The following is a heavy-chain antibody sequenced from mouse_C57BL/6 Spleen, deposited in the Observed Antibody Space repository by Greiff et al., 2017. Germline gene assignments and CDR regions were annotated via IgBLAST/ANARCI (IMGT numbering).Heavy chain of an antibody. CDR1: GYAFSSYW. V-gene: IGHV1-80*01. CDR2: IYPGDGDT. J-gene: IGHJ2*01. D-gene: IGHD1-1*01. CDR3: ARSGTTVVALYYFDY. Sequence: QVQLQQSGAELVKPGASVKISCKASGYAFSSYWMNWVKQRPGKGLEWIGHIYPGDGDTNYNGKFKGKATLTADKSSSTAYMQLSSLTSEDSAVYFCARSGTTVVALYYFDYWGQGTTLTVSS.